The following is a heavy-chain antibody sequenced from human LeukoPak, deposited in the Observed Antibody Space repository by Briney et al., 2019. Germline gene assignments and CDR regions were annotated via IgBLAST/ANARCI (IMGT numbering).Heavy chain of an antibody. J-gene: IGHJ2*01. CDR1: GGSFSGYY. Sequence: KPSETLSLTCAVYGGSFSGYYWSWIRQPPGKGLEWIGEINHSGSTNYNPSLKSRVTISVDTPKNQFSLKLSSVTAADTAVYYCARARSTTVVTPDWYFDLWGRGTLVTVSS. D-gene: IGHD4-23*01. CDR3: ARARSTTVVTPDWYFDL. CDR2: INHSGST. V-gene: IGHV4-34*01.